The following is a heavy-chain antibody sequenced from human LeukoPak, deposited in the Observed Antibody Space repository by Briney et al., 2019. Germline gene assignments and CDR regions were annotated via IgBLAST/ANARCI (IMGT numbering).Heavy chain of an antibody. D-gene: IGHD1-20*01. CDR3: AGLTGTQYK. V-gene: IGHV3-23*01. J-gene: IGHJ4*02. Sequence: GGSLRLSCAASGFTVSSNYMSWVRQAPGKGLEWVSAISGSGGSTYYADSVRGRFTISRDNSKNTLYLQMNSLRAEDTAVYYCAGLTGTQYKWGQGTLVTVSS. CDR2: ISGSGGST. CDR1: GFTVSSNY.